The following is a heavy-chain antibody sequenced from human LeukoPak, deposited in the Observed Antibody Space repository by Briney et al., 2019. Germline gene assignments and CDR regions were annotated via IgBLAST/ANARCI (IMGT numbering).Heavy chain of an antibody. CDR1: GYTFTGYY. CDR3: ARLPYNSAEYFQH. CDR2: INPHSGGT. Sequence: ASVKVSCKASGYTFTGYYMHWVRQAPGQGLEWMGWINPHSGGTNYAQKFQGRVTMTRDTSISTAYMELSRLRSDDTAVYYCARLPYNSAEYFQHWGQGTLVTVSS. J-gene: IGHJ1*01. V-gene: IGHV1-2*02. D-gene: IGHD1-14*01.